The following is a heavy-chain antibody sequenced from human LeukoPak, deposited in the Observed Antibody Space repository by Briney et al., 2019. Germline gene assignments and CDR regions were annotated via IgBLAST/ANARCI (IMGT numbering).Heavy chain of an antibody. V-gene: IGHV4-59*01. CDR3: ARVHHTSITIFGDNWFDP. CDR2: IYYSGST. J-gene: IGHJ5*02. CDR1: GASISNEF. D-gene: IGHD3-3*01. Sequence: SETLSLTCTVSGASISNEFWSWIRQPPGKGLEWIGYIYYSGSTNYNPSLKSRVTISVDTSKNQFSLKLSSVTAADTAVYYCARVHHTSITIFGDNWFDPWGQGTLVTVSS.